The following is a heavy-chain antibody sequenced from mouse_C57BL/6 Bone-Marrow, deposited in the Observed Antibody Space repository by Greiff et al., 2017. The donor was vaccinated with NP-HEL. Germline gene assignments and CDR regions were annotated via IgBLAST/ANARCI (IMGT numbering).Heavy chain of an antibody. Sequence: VQLQQSGAELVRPGTSVKMSCKASGYTFTNYWIGWAKQRPGHGLEWIGDIYPGGGYTNYNDKFKGKATLTADKSSSTAYMQFSSLTSEDSAIYYWARRSLWDYWYFDVWGTGTTVTVAS. J-gene: IGHJ1*03. CDR1: GYTFTNYW. CDR3: ARRSLWDYWYFDV. D-gene: IGHD1-1*02. CDR2: IYPGGGYT. V-gene: IGHV1-63*01.